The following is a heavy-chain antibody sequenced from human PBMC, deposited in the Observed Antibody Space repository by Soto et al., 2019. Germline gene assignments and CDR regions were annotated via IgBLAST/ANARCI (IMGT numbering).Heavy chain of an antibody. Sequence: QVQLVQSGAEVKKPGSSVKVSCKASGGTFSSYAISWVRQAPGQGLEWMGGIIPIFGTANYAQKFQGRVTITADESTSTAYVELSSLRSEDTAVYYCARVIAAAGIHYYGMDVWGQGTTVTVSS. CDR3: ARVIAAAGIHYYGMDV. D-gene: IGHD6-13*01. V-gene: IGHV1-69*01. CDR1: GGTFSSYA. J-gene: IGHJ6*02. CDR2: IIPIFGTA.